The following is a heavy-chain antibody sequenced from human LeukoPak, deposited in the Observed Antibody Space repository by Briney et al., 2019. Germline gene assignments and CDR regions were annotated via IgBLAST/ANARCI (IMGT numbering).Heavy chain of an antibody. CDR1: GFTFSSYW. Sequence: GGSLRLSCAASGFTFSSYWMSWVRQAPGKGLEWVANIKQDGSEKYYVDSVKGRFTISRDNAKNSLYLQMNSLRVEDTAVYYCARDGRWINYYDGSSPVWGQGTLVTVSS. J-gene: IGHJ4*02. D-gene: IGHD3-22*01. V-gene: IGHV3-7*01. CDR3: ARDGRWINYYDGSSPV. CDR2: IKQDGSEK.